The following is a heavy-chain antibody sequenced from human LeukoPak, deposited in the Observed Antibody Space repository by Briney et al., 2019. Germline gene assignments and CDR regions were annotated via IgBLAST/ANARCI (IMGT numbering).Heavy chain of an antibody. CDR2: ISGSDGST. J-gene: IGHJ4*02. CDR3: AKGGLGYSGSYYAGY. V-gene: IGHV3-23*01. CDR1: GFTFSSYA. Sequence: GGSLRLSCAASGFTFSSYAMSWVRQAPGKGLEWVSAISGSDGSTYYADSVKGRFAISRDNSKNTLYLQMNSLRAEDTAVYYCAKGGLGYSGSYYAGYWSQGTLVTVAS. D-gene: IGHD1-26*01.